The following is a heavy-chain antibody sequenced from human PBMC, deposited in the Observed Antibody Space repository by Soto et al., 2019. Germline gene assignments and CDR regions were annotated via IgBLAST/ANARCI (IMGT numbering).Heavy chain of an antibody. CDR3: AGGYDWIDYYYGMDV. Sequence: SETLSLTCTVCGGSISSYYWSWIRQPPGKGLEWIGYIYYSGSTNYHPSIKSRVTISVDSSKNQFSLKLSSVTAADTAVYYCAGGYDWIDYYYGMDVWGQGTTVTVSS. CDR1: GGSISSYY. CDR2: IYYSGST. J-gene: IGHJ6*02. V-gene: IGHV4-59*01. D-gene: IGHD5-12*01.